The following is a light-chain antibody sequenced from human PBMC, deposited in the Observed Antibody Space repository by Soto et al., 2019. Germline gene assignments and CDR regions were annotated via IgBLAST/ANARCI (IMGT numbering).Light chain of an antibody. V-gene: IGLV1-47*02. CDR1: SSNIGSNY. CDR2: NNN. J-gene: IGLJ2*01. Sequence: QSVLTQPPSASGTPGQRVTISCSGSSSNIGSNYVYWYQQLPGTAPRLLIYNNNQRPSGVPDRFSGSKSGTSASLAISGLRSEDEADYYCAAWDDSLSGLFGGGTKLTVL. CDR3: AAWDDSLSGL.